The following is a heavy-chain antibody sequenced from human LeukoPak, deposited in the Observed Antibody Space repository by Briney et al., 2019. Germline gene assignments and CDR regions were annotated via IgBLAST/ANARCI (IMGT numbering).Heavy chain of an antibody. Sequence: GGSLRLSCAASAFTFSDSYMTWIRQAPGKGLEWVSYISNSGNTIYYADSVKGRFTISRDNAMSSLYLQMNSLRAEDTAVYYCGRGHWGLDYWGQGTLVTVSS. D-gene: IGHD7-27*01. CDR1: AFTFSDSY. CDR2: ISNSGNTI. V-gene: IGHV3-11*04. CDR3: GRGHWGLDY. J-gene: IGHJ4*02.